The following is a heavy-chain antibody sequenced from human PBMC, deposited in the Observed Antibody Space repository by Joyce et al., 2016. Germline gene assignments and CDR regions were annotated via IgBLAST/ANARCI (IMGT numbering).Heavy chain of an antibody. Sequence: EVRLVESGGGLIQPGGSLSLSCAGSAFSVSDYFMTWVRQAPGKGLEGVSIIFKSGTTSYADSVRGRFTISRDTSKNTVSLQMDSLRAEDTAVYYCARLQYTVVTPMDVWGQGTTVTVSS. CDR3: ARLQYTVVTPMDV. CDR1: AFSVSDYF. CDR2: IFKSGTT. D-gene: IGHD2-21*02. V-gene: IGHV3-53*01. J-gene: IGHJ6*02.